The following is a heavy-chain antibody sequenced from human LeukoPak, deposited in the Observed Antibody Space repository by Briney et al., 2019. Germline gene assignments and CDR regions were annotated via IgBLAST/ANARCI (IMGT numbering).Heavy chain of an antibody. CDR2: IKRDGSEK. D-gene: IGHD1-7*01. J-gene: IGHJ5*02. CDR1: GFAFSSYW. V-gene: IGHV3-7*01. CDR3: ARGQTTFGP. Sequence: GGSLRLSCAVSGFAFSSYWMSWVRQAPGKGLEWVANIKRDGSEKYYVDSVKGRFTISRDNAKDSLFLQMNSLTAEDTAVYYCARGQTTFGPWGQGTLVTVSS.